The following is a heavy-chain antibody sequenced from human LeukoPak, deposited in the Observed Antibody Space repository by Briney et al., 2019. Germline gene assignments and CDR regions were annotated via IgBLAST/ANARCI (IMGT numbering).Heavy chain of an antibody. CDR3: VRTPPNWGFDY. J-gene: IGHJ4*02. D-gene: IGHD7-27*01. V-gene: IGHV1-8*01. Sequence: GASVKVSCKASGYTFTSHDINWVRQATGQGLEWMGWMSPNSGDTGYAQKFQGRVTMTSDSSISTAYMELSSLRSEDRAIYYCVRTPPNWGFDYWGQGTLVTVSS. CDR1: GYTFTSHD. CDR2: MSPNSGDT.